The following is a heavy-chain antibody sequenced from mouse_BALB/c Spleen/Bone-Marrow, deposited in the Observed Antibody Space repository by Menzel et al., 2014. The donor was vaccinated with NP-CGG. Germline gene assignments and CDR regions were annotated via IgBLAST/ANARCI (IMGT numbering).Heavy chain of an antibody. D-gene: IGHD1-2*01. J-gene: IGHJ3*01. CDR1: GYTFXVYW. Sequence: VKLVESGAELAKPGASVKMSCKASGYTFXVYWIHWVKQRPGQGLEWIGYINPSTAYTEYNQKFKDKATLTADKSSTTAYMQLSSLTSEDSAVYYCALTTATPFAYWGQGTLVTVS. V-gene: IGHV1-7*01. CDR2: INPSTAYT. CDR3: ALTTATPFAY.